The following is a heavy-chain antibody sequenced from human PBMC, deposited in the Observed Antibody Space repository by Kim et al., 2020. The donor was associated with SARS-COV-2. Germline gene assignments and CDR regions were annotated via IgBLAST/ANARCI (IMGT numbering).Heavy chain of an antibody. J-gene: IGHJ4*02. V-gene: IGHV1-46*01. D-gene: IGHD3-22*01. CDR3: ARDHYYDSSGYFDY. Sequence: AQKFQGRVTMTGDTSTTTVYMELSSLRSEDTAVYYCARDHYYDSSGYFDYWGQGTLVTVSS.